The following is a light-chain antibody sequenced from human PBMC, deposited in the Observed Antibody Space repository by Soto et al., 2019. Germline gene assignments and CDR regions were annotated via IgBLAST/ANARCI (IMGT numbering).Light chain of an antibody. Sequence: QAVVTQEPSLTVSPGGTVTLTCALTTGAVTSDYYPNWFQRKLGQALRTLIYRTNNKHSWTPARFSGSLLGGKAALTLSGVQPEDEADYYCVLLCSGEWVFGGGTKLTVL. V-gene: IGLV7-43*01. CDR3: VLLCSGEWV. CDR1: TGAVTSDYY. CDR2: RTN. J-gene: IGLJ3*02.